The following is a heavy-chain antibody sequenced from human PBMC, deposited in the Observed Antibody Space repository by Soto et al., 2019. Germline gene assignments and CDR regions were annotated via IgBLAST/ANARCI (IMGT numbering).Heavy chain of an antibody. Sequence: PGEPQKNSYKASGYNFIAFWIHWVRQMPGKGLEWLGKIDPSDSYTNYSPSFEGHVTISTDNSITTAYLQWSSLRASDTALYFCARVHKNWFDSWAQGTMVTVSS. CDR1: GYNFIAFW. CDR2: IDPSDSYT. V-gene: IGHV5-10-1*01. J-gene: IGHJ5*01. CDR3: ARVHKNWFDS.